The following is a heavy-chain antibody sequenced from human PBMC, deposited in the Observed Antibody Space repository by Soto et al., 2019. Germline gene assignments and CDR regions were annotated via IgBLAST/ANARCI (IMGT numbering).Heavy chain of an antibody. CDR2: MSSDGSNK. D-gene: IGHD2-2*01. V-gene: IGHV3-30-3*01. J-gene: IGHJ6*02. CDR1: GFTFSSYS. CDR3: ARDVWHFSSNSCYFYGMGV. Sequence: QVQLVESGGGVVQPGRSLRLSCAASGFTFSSYSMHWVRQAPGKGPEWVAVMSSDGSNKYYADSVKGRFTISRDNSKNTVYLQMNHLRAEDRAVYYWARDVWHFSSNSCYFYGMGVWGQGTTVTVSS.